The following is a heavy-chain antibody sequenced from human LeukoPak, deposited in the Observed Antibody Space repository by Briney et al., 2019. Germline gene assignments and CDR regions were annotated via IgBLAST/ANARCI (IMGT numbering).Heavy chain of an antibody. Sequence: GGSLRLSCAASGFTFSSYSMNWVRQAPGKGLEWVSSIVRGRFTISRDNAKNSLYLQMNSLGAEDTAVYHCARVTAGATTLNYYYYFMDVWGKGTTVTVSS. CDR1: GFTFSSYS. J-gene: IGHJ6*03. CDR2: I. V-gene: IGHV3-21*01. D-gene: IGHD1-26*01. CDR3: ARVTAGATTLNYYYYFMDV.